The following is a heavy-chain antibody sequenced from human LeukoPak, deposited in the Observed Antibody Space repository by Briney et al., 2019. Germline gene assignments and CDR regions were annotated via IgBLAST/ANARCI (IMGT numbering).Heavy chain of an antibody. D-gene: IGHD1-26*01. CDR1: GFTFSSYA. J-gene: IGHJ4*02. CDR3: ARVEESYSGSYYADY. V-gene: IGHV3-23*01. Sequence: PGGSLRLSCAASGFTFSSYAMSWVRQTPERGLEWVSAITGSGGSTYYADSVKGRFTISRDNSKNTLYLQMNSLRAEDTAVYYCARVEESYSGSYYADYWGQGTLVTVSS. CDR2: ITGSGGST.